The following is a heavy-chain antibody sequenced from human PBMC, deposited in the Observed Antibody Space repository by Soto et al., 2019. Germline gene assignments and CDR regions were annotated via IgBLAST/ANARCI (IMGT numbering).Heavy chain of an antibody. CDR3: ATTPREYYGDSTRYYFDY. V-gene: IGHV1-24*01. CDR2: FDPEDGET. Sequence: ASVKVSCKVSGYTLTELSMHWVRQAPGKGLEWMGGFDPEDGETIYAQKFQGRVTMTEDTSTDTAYMELSSLRSEDTAVYYCATTPREYYGDSTRYYFDYWGQGTLVTVAS. J-gene: IGHJ4*02. CDR1: GYTLTELS. D-gene: IGHD4-17*01.